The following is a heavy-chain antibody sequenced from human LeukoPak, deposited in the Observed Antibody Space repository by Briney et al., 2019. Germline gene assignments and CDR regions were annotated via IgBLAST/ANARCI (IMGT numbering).Heavy chain of an antibody. CDR3: ARVSGSQGDY. D-gene: IGHD1-26*01. CDR2: ISSSSSTI. Sequence: GGSLRLSCAASGFTFSSYSMNWVRQAPGKGLEWVSYISSSSSTIYYADSVKGRFTISRDNAKNSMYLQMNSLRAEDTAVYYCARVSGSQGDYWGQGTLVTVSS. CDR1: GFTFSSYS. J-gene: IGHJ4*02. V-gene: IGHV3-48*01.